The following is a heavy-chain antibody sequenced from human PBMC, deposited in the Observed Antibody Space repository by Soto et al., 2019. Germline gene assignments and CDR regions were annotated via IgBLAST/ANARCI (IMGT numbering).Heavy chain of an antibody. J-gene: IGHJ5*02. D-gene: IGHD1-26*01. V-gene: IGHV3-23*01. CDR1: GFIFENFG. Sequence: LRLSCAASGFIFENFGMSWVRQAPGKGLEWISSISGSGFKKYYADSVKGRFAISRDNSKSTVYLELNNLSAEDTAVYHCAKNQGVELVPLATVDWFDPWGQGSVVTV. CDR2: ISGSGFKK. CDR3: AKNQGVELVPLATVDWFDP.